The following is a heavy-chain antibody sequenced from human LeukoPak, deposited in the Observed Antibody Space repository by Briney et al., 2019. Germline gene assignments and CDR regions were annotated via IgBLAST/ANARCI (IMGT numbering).Heavy chain of an antibody. CDR3: ARDASYYDSSGYYYGQHEPDGGLDY. D-gene: IGHD3-22*01. J-gene: IGHJ4*02. Sequence: GGSLRLSCAASGFTFSSYAMHWVRQAPGKGLEWVAVISYDGSNKYYADSVKGRFTISRDNSKNTLYLQMNSLRAEDTAVYYCARDASYYDSSGYYYGQHEPDGGLDYWGQGTLVTVSS. CDR1: GFTFSSYA. CDR2: ISYDGSNK. V-gene: IGHV3-30*04.